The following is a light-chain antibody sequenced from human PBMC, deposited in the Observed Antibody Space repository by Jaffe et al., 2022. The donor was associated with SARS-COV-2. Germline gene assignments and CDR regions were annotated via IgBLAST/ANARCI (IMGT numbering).Light chain of an antibody. CDR1: QSVSSSY. Sequence: EIVLTQSPGTLSLSPGERATLSCRASQSVSSSYLAWYQQKPGQAPRLLIYGTSRATGIPDRFSGGGSGTEFTLTVSRLEPEDFAVYYCQQYVLSPWTFGQGTKVEIK. CDR3: QQYVLSPWT. J-gene: IGKJ1*01. CDR2: GT. V-gene: IGKV3-20*01.